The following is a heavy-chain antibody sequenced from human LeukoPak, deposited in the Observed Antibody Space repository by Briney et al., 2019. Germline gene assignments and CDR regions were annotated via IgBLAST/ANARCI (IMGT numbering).Heavy chain of an antibody. CDR3: AKDRDIVVVVAATPIDY. Sequence: GGSLRLSCAASGFTFSSYAMHWVRQAPGKGLEWVAVISYDGSNKYYADSVKGRFTISRDNSKNTLYLQMNSLRAEDTAVYYCAKDRDIVVVVAATPIDYWGQGTLVTVSS. J-gene: IGHJ4*02. D-gene: IGHD2-15*01. CDR2: ISYDGSNK. CDR1: GFTFSSYA. V-gene: IGHV3-30-3*01.